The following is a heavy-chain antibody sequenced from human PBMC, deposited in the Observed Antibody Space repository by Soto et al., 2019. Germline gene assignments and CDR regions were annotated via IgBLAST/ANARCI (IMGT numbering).Heavy chain of an antibody. CDR2: ISAGGSST. Sequence: WLSLRLSCAVSGFTFSNYAINWVRQAPGKGLEWVSGISAGGSSTFYADSVKGRFTISRDNSMNTLYLHMNSLRAEDTAVYYCAKVYYSGTFPGAFDIWGQGTLVTVTS. J-gene: IGHJ3*02. V-gene: IGHV3-23*01. CDR1: GFTFSNYA. CDR3: AKVYYSGTFPGAFDI. D-gene: IGHD1-26*01.